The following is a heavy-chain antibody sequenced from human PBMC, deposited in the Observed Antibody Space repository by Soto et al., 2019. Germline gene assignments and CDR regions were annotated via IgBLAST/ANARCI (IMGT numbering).Heavy chain of an antibody. V-gene: IGHV3-48*02. CDR1: GFTFSNYN. CDR3: ARVGRYSSGWANDY. J-gene: IGHJ4*02. CDR2: ISSGSSSI. Sequence: GGSLRLSCAASGFTFSNYNMVWVRQAPGKGLQWVSYISSGSSSIYYADSVKGRFTISRDNAKNSLYLQMDSLRDEDSALYYCARVGRYSSGWANDYWGQGTLVTVSS. D-gene: IGHD6-19*01.